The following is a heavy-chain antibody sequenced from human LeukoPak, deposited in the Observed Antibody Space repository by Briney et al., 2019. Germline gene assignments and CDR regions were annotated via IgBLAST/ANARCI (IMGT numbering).Heavy chain of an antibody. D-gene: IGHD3-16*01. CDR2: ISSSSAYF. CDR1: GFTFSTYS. Sequence: GGSLRLSCAASGFTFSTYSMNWVRQAPGKGLEWVASISSSSAYFFSADSVKGRFSISRDNANNSLYLQMNSLRADDTAVYYCARDRGGGEIYFDYWGQGTLVTVSS. V-gene: IGHV3-21*01. CDR3: ARDRGGGEIYFDY. J-gene: IGHJ4*02.